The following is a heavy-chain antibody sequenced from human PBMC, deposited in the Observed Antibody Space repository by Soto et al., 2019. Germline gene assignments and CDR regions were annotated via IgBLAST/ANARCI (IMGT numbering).Heavy chain of an antibody. D-gene: IGHD2-15*01. CDR2: IYAGNGNT. CDR3: ARTVVDYYFDY. V-gene: IGHV1-3*01. CDR1: GYTFTSYA. J-gene: IGHJ4*02. Sequence: QVQLVQSGAEVKKPGDSVKVSCKASGYTFTSYAMHWVRQAPGQRLEWMGWIYAGNGNTKYSQKFQGRVTITRDTSASTAYMELSSLRSEDTAVYYCARTVVDYYFDYWGQGTLVTVSS.